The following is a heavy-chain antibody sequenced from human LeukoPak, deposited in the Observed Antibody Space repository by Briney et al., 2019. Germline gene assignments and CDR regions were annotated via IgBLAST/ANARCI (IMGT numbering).Heavy chain of an antibody. D-gene: IGHD2-2*02. J-gene: IGHJ5*02. CDR2: ISGSSDTI. CDR3: VRDDALGYCSSTNCYTENWFDP. V-gene: IGHV3-48*01. CDR1: GFTFSTYS. Sequence: GGSLRLSCAASGFTFSTYSMNWVRQAPGKGLEWVSYISGSSDTICYADSVKGRFTISRHNGKDSLYLQMNSLRAEDTAVYYCVRDDALGYCSSTNCYTENWFDPWGQGTLVTVSS.